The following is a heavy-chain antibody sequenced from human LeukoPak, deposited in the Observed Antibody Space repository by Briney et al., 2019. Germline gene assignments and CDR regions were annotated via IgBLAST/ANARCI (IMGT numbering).Heavy chain of an antibody. Sequence: SETLSLTCAVYGGSFSGYYWSWICQPPGKGLEWIGEINHSGSTNYNPSLKSRVTISVDTSKNQFSLKLSSVTAADTAVYYCARALGDYWGQGTLVTVSS. CDR3: ARALGDY. CDR2: INHSGST. CDR1: GGSFSGYY. D-gene: IGHD7-27*01. J-gene: IGHJ4*02. V-gene: IGHV4-34*01.